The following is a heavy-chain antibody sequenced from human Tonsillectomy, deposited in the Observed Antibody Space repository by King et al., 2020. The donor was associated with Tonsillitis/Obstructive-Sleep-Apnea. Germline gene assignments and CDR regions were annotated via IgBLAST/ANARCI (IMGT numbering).Heavy chain of an antibody. CDR2: LSSSSGYI. J-gene: IGHJ4*02. CDR3: TRDRGILIGYYPFDC. D-gene: IGHD3-9*01. CDR1: GLSFSSYT. Sequence: VQLVESGGGLVKPGGSLRLSCAASGLSFSSYTMNWVRQAQGKGLEWVSSLSSSSGYIYYADSVKGRFTISRDNARNSLYLQMNSLRAEDTAVYYCTRDRGILIGYYPFDCWGQGTLVTVSS. V-gene: IGHV3-21*01.